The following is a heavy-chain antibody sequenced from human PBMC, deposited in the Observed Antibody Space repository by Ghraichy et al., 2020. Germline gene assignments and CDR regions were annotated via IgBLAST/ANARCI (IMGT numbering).Heavy chain of an antibody. CDR2: IYTSGST. D-gene: IGHD2-21*02. CDR1: GGSISSYY. J-gene: IGHJ6*02. CDR3: ASSPYCGGDCYHPGMDV. Sequence: SETLSLTCTVSGGSISSYYWSWIRQPAGKGLEWIGRIYTSGSTNYNPSLKSRVTMSVDTSKNQFSLKLSSVTAADTAVYYCASSPYCGGDCYHPGMDVWGQGNTVTVSS. V-gene: IGHV4-4*07.